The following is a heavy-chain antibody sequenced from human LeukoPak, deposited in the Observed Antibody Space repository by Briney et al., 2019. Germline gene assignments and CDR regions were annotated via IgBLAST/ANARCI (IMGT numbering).Heavy chain of an antibody. V-gene: IGHV4-31*03. CDR2: IYYSGST. Sequence: SETLSLTCTVSGGSISSGGYYWSWIRQHPGKGLEWIGYIYYSGSTYYNPSLKSRVTISVDTSKNQFSLKLSSVTAADTAVYYCARGRQQSALAYWGQGTLVTVS. D-gene: IGHD6-13*01. CDR1: GGSISSGGYY. CDR3: ARGRQQSALAY. J-gene: IGHJ4*02.